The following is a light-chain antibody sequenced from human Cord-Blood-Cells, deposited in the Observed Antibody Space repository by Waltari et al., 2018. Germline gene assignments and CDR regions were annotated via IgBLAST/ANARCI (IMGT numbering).Light chain of an antibody. CDR2: AAS. V-gene: IGKV1-8*01. Sequence: AMRMTQSPSSSSAPTADQVTITCRASQGISSYLAWYQQKPGKAPKLLIYAASTLQSGVPSRFSGSGSGTDFTLTISCLQSEDFATYYCQQYYSYPRTFGQGTKLEIK. CDR3: QQYYSYPRT. J-gene: IGKJ2*01. CDR1: QGISSY.